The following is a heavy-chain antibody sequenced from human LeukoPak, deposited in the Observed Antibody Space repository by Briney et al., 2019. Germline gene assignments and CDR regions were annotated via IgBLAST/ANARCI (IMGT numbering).Heavy chain of an antibody. CDR2: IYYSGST. D-gene: IGHD3-3*01. CDR3: ARGEPHYDFWSGYSPRLWFDP. J-gene: IGHJ5*02. V-gene: IGHV4-39*07. CDR1: GGSINNSSYY. Sequence: SETLSLTCTVSGGSINNSSYYWGWIRQPPGKGLEWIGSIYYSGSTYYNPSLKSRVTISVDTSKNQFSLKLSSVTAADTAVYYCARGEPHYDFWSGYSPRLWFDPWGQGTLVTVSS.